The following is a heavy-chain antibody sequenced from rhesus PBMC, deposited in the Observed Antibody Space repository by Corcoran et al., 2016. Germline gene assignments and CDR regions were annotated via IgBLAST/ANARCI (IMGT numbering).Heavy chain of an antibody. CDR2: IFDSIGST. Sequence: QVQLQESGPGLVKPSETLSLTCAVSGGSISGGYGWSWIRQPPGKVLEWIGHIFDSIGSTYYNPSLKSRVTISRDTSKNQLSLKLSSVTAADTAVYYCARLSSYYFDYWGQGVLVTVSS. J-gene: IGHJ4*01. CDR3: ARLSSYYFDY. CDR1: GGSISGGYG. V-gene: IGHV4S7*01.